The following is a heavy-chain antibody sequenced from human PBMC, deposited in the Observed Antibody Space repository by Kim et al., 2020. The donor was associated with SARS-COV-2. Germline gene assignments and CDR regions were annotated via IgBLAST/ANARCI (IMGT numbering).Heavy chain of an antibody. V-gene: IGHV4-4*02. Sequence: SETLSLTCSVSGGSISSSNWWSWVRQPPGKGLEWIGEIYHSGSTIYNPSLKSRVTISVDKSKNQFSLKLRSVTAADTAVYYCAREILTGYYTVRRFDYWGQGTLVTVSS. CDR3: AREILTGYYTVRRFDY. D-gene: IGHD3-9*01. CDR2: IYHSGST. J-gene: IGHJ4*02. CDR1: GGSISSSNW.